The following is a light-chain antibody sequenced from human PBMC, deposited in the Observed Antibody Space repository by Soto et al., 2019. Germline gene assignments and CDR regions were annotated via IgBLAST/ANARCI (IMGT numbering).Light chain of an antibody. Sequence: DIQMTQSPSSVSASVGDRVTITCRASQGISSWLAWYQQKPGKAPKLLMFAASSLQGGGPSRFSGSGSGTDFTRAMGGLQPEDFATYYGEEANSFRYTFGQGTKLEIK. CDR3: EEANSFRYT. CDR1: QGISSW. CDR2: AAS. V-gene: IGKV1-12*01. J-gene: IGKJ2*01.